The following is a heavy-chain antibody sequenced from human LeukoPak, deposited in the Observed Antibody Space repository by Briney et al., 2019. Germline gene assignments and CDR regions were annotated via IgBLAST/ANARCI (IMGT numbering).Heavy chain of an antibody. CDR2: ISSSSSYI. J-gene: IGHJ4*02. D-gene: IGHD3-10*01. Sequence: GGSLRLSCGASGFTFSSYSMNWVRQAPGKGLEWVSSISSSSSYIYYADSVKGRFTISRDNAKNSLYLQMNSLKAEDTAVYYCARGSGSRFDYWGQGTLVTVSS. CDR1: GFTFSSYS. CDR3: ARGSGSRFDY. V-gene: IGHV3-21*01.